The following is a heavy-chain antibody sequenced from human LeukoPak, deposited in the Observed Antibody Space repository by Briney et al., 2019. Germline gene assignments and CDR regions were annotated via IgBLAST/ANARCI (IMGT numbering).Heavy chain of an antibody. J-gene: IGHJ1*01. D-gene: IGHD1-14*01. CDR2: IKGDGSQT. Sequence: GGSLRLSCEASGFTFSSLWMSWVRQAPGKGLEWVANIKGDGSQTYYVDSVRGRFTISRDNAKNSLYLQMSSLRAEDTSVYFCARDVGFSPDRWGQGTLVTVSS. CDR3: ARDVGFSPDR. CDR1: GFTFSSLW. V-gene: IGHV3-7*01.